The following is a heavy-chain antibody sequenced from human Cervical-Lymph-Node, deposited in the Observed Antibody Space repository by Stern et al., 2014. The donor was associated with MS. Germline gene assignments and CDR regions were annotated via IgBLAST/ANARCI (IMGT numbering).Heavy chain of an antibody. CDR2: IYVGGHT. D-gene: IGHD3-22*01. Sequence: QVHLQESGPGLVKPSQTLSLTCTVSGVSITSSSFYCTWIRQPAGKGLEWIGRIYVGGHTNYSPSLKDRVPISLDASKNHSSLELPSVTADDTAVYYCARQAGYYDNSAYYNYWGQGTLVTVSS. J-gene: IGHJ4*02. CDR1: GVSITSSSFY. V-gene: IGHV4-61*02. CDR3: ARQAGYYDNSAYYNY.